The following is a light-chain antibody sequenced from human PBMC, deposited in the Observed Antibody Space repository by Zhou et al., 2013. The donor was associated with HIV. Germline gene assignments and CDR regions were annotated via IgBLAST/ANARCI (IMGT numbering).Light chain of an antibody. CDR3: LQDYNYPYT. V-gene: IGKV1-6*01. J-gene: IGKJ2*01. Sequence: AIQMTQSPSSLSASIGDRVTITCRASQGIRNDLGWYQQKPGKAPKLLIYAASSLQSGVPSRFSGSASGTDFTLTISSLQPEDFATYYCLQDYNYPYTFGQGTKLEIK. CDR1: QGIRND. CDR2: AAS.